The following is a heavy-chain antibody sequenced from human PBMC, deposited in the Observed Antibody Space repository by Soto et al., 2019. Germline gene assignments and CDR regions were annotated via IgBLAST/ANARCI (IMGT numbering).Heavy chain of an antibody. J-gene: IGHJ6*02. D-gene: IGHD3-22*01. CDR1: GFTFSSYG. V-gene: IGHV3-30*18. Sequence: QVQLVESGGGVVQPGRSLRLSCAASGFTFSSYGMHWVRQAPGKGLEWVAVISYDGSNKYYADSVKGRFTISRDNSKNTLYLQMNSLRAEDTAVYYCAKDRGGRSSGYYVYYYGMDVWCQGTTVTVSS. CDR2: ISYDGSNK. CDR3: AKDRGGRSSGYYVYYYGMDV.